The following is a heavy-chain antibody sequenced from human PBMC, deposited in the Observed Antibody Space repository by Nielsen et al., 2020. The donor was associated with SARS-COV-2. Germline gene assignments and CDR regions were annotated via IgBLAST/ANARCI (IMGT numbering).Heavy chain of an antibody. CDR3: AKTGDYFVVVPTATLDV. V-gene: IGHV3-48*02. J-gene: IGHJ6*02. CDR1: GFSFSSYG. Sequence: GGSLRLSCTASGFSFSSYGMNWVRQAPGKGLEWVSYISKSYTPIDYADSVKGRFTVSRDNSKNTLYLQMNSLRDEDTAVYYCAKTGDYFVVVPTATLDVWGQGTTVTVSS. CDR2: ISKSYTPI. D-gene: IGHD2-2*01.